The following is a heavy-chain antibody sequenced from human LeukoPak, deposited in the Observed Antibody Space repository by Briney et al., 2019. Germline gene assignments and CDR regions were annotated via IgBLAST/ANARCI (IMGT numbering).Heavy chain of an antibody. V-gene: IGHV3-73*01. J-gene: IGHJ6*04. CDR2: IRSKANSYAT. CDR3: TRSWDYCSGGSCYVMDV. Sequence: PGGSLRLSCAASGFTFSGSAMHWVRQASGKGLEWVGRIRSKANSYATAYAASVKGRFTISRDDSKNTAYLQMNSLKTEDTAVYYCTRSWDYCSGGSCYVMDVWGKGTTVTVSS. D-gene: IGHD2-15*01. CDR1: GFTFSGSA.